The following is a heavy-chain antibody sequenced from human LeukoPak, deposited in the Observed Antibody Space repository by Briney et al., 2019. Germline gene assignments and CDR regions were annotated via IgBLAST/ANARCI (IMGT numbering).Heavy chain of an antibody. J-gene: IGHJ4*02. CDR3: ARRPRHGPFPKWYFDY. V-gene: IGHV4-39*01. CDR2: IYYSGST. Sequence: SETLSLTCTVSGGSISSSSYYWGWIRQPPGKGLEWIGSIYYSGSTYYNPSLKSRVTISVDTSKNQFSLKLSSVTAADTAVYYCARRPRHGPFPKWYFDYWGQGTLVTVSS. D-gene: IGHD6-6*01. CDR1: GGSISSSSYY.